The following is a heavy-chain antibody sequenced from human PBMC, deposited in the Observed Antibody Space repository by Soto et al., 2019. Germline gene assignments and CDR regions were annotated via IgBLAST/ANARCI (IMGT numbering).Heavy chain of an antibody. CDR1: GGSFSGYY. J-gene: IGHJ4*02. CDR3: ARAQGAAAGSFDY. D-gene: IGHD6-13*01. Sequence: PSETLSLTCAVYGGSFSGYYWTWIRQPPGTGLEWIGEINHSGSTNYNPSLKSRVTISVDTSKNQFSLKLSSVTAADTAVYYCARAQGAAAGSFDYWGQGTLVTVSS. V-gene: IGHV4-34*09. CDR2: INHSGST.